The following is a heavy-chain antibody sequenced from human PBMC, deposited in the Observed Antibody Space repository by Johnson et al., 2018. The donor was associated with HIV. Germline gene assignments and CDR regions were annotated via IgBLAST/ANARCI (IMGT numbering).Heavy chain of an antibody. CDR3: ARAGSSSDDAFDI. Sequence: QVQLVESGGGLVKPGGSLRLSCAASGFSFSDFYMSWIRQAPGKGLEWISYMSSSGSTIYHAESVKGRFTISRDNAKNSLYLQMNSLRAEDTAVYYCARAGSSSDDAFDIWGQGTMVTVSS. CDR2: MSSSGSTI. V-gene: IGHV3-11*04. CDR1: GFSFSDFY. D-gene: IGHD6-6*01. J-gene: IGHJ3*02.